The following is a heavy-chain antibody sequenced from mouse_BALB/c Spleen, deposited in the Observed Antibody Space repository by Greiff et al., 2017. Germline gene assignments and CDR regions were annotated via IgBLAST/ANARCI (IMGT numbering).Heavy chain of an antibody. Sequence: EVKLVESGGGLVKPGGSLKLSCAASGFTFSSYAMSWVRQTPEKRLEWVATISSGGSYTYYPDSVKGRFTISRDNAKNTLYLQMSSLRSEDTAMYYCARSDGYDTYFDYWGQGTTLTVSS. CDR1: GFTFSSYA. CDR2: ISSGGSYT. CDR3: ARSDGYDTYFDY. D-gene: IGHD2-14*01. V-gene: IGHV5-9-3*01. J-gene: IGHJ2*01.